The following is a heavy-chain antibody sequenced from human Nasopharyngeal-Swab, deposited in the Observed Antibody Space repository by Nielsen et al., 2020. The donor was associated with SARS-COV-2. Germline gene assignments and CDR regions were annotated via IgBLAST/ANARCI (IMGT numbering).Heavy chain of an antibody. Sequence: GGSLRLSCAASGFTFSSYGMHWVRQAPGKGLEWVANIKQDGSEKYYVDSVKGRFTISRDNAKNSLYLQMNSLRAEDTAVYYCAREVRGSYWPAFDIWGQGTMVTVSS. CDR3: AREVRGSYWPAFDI. D-gene: IGHD1-26*01. CDR1: GFTFSSYG. CDR2: IKQDGSEK. V-gene: IGHV3-7*01. J-gene: IGHJ3*02.